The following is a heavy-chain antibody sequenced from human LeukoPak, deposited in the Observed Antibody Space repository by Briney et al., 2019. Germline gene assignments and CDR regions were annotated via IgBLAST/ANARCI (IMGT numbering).Heavy chain of an antibody. Sequence: ASVKVSCKASGYTFTGYYMHWVRQAPGQGLEWMGWINPNSGGTNYAQKFQGRVTMTRDTSISTAYMELSRLRSDDTAVYYCARERGYSYGFYYYYYYMDVWGKGTTVTISS. CDR3: ARERGYSYGFYYYYYYMDV. J-gene: IGHJ6*03. D-gene: IGHD5-18*01. CDR1: GYTFTGYY. CDR2: INPNSGGT. V-gene: IGHV1-2*02.